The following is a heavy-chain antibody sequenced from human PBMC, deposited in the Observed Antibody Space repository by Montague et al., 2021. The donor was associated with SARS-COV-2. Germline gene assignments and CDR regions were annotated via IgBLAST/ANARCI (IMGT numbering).Heavy chain of an antibody. CDR3: ATFKYCTTSTCAVEPYYYYYCGMDV. CDR2: INQDGGEK. CDR1: GFGFSRYW. D-gene: IGHD2-8*01. V-gene: IGHV3-7*01. J-gene: IGHJ6*02. Sequence: SLSLSCAASGFGFSRYWMTWVRQAPGKGLEWMANINQDGGEKYYVDSVKGRFTVSRDNAKNSLYLQLNSLRDEDTAVYYCATFKYCTTSTCAVEPYYYYYCGMDVWGQGTIVTVSS.